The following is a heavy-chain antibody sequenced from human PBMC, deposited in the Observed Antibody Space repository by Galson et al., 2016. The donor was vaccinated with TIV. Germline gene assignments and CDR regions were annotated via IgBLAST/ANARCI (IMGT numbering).Heavy chain of an antibody. Sequence: SLRLSCAASGFTFSNYAMHWVRQAPGKGLEWVAFIRFDGSNKYYADFVRGRFTISRDISKNTLYLQMNGLRGDDTAVYYCAKDFGCTSSSCAAYGWFDPWGQGTLVTVSS. CDR1: GFTFSNYA. CDR3: AKDFGCTSSSCAAYGWFDP. J-gene: IGHJ5*02. CDR2: IRFDGSNK. D-gene: IGHD2-2*01. V-gene: IGHV3-30*02.